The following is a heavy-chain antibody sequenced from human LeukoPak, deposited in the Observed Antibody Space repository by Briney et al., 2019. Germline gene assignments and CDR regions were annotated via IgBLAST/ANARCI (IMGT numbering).Heavy chain of an antibody. D-gene: IGHD2-21*02. CDR3: ARVACAHCRVDD. CDR1: GYTFTSYG. V-gene: IGHV1-18*01. CDR2: ISAYSGNT. J-gene: IGHJ4*02. Sequence: ASVKVSCKASGYTFTSYGISWVRQAPGQGLEWMGWISAYSGNTNYAQKLQGRVTMTTDTSTSTAYMELRSLRSDDTALYYCARVACAHCRVDDWGQGTLVTVSS.